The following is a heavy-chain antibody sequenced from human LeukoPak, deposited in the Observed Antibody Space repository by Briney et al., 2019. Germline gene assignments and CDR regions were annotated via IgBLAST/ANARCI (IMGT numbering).Heavy chain of an antibody. V-gene: IGHV1-2*02. CDR3: AVGRRTDFDY. Sequence: GASVKVSCKASGSTFTDYYIHWVRQAPGQGLEWMGWINPNSGGTNYAQNFQGRVTMTRDTYITTAYMDLSRLRLDDTDVYYCAVGRRTDFDYWGQGTLVTVSS. CDR2: INPNSGGT. J-gene: IGHJ4*02. CDR1: GSTFTDYY. D-gene: IGHD1-26*01.